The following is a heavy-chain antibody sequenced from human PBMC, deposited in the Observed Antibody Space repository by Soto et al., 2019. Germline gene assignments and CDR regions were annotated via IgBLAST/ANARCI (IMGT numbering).Heavy chain of an antibody. CDR2: ITPIFGTA. V-gene: IGHV1-69*13. CDR3: ARAPGGGNYAFDI. D-gene: IGHD2-21*02. J-gene: IGHJ3*02. Sequence: VKVSCKASGGTFSSYAISWVRQAPGQGLEWMGGITPIFGTANYAQKFQGRVTITADESTSTAYMELSSLRSEDTAVYYCARAPGGGNYAFDIWGQGTMVTVSS. CDR1: GGTFSSYA.